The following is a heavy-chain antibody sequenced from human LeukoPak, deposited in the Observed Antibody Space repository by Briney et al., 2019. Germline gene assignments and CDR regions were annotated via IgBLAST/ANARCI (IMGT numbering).Heavy chain of an antibody. J-gene: IGHJ4*02. Sequence: GGSLRLSCAASGFTFTSYGTHWVRQAPGKGLEWVSYISSSGSTIYYADSVKGRFTISRDNAKNSLYLQMNSLRAEDTAVYYCARGDRYSSSWYGYFDYWGQGTLVTVSS. V-gene: IGHV3-48*04. CDR2: ISSSGSTI. D-gene: IGHD6-13*01. CDR3: ARGDRYSSSWYGYFDY. CDR1: GFTFTSYG.